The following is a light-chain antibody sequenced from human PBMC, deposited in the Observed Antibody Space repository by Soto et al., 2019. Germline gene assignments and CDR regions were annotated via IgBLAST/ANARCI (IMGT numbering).Light chain of an antibody. CDR2: AAS. CDR1: LPISNY. CDR3: QQYGSSPLIT. Sequence: DIQMTQSPSAMSASVGDRVTITCRPSLPISNYLAWYQKKPGKIPNLLIYAASTLQAGVPSRFSGSRSWADLTLTISRLEHEDYAVYYCQQYGSSPLITFGQGTRLEIK. J-gene: IGKJ5*01. V-gene: IGKV1-27*01.